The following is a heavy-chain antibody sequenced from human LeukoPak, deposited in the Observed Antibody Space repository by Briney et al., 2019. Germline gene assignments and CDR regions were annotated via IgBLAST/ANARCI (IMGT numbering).Heavy chain of an antibody. J-gene: IGHJ4*02. CDR3: AREVEMATQFDY. CDR2: ISTTGST. Sequence: SETLSLTCTVSGGSISTHYWSWIRQPAGKGLEWIGRISTTGSTNYNPSLKSRVTMSIDPSKNQFSLKLSSVTAADTAVYYCAREVEMATQFDYWGEGTLVTVSS. D-gene: IGHD5-24*01. V-gene: IGHV4-4*07. CDR1: GGSISTHY.